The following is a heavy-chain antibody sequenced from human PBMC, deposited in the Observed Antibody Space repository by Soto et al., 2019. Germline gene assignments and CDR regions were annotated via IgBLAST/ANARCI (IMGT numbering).Heavy chain of an antibody. CDR2: ISSSSSYI. Sequence: GGSLRLSCAASGFTFSSYSMNWVRQAPGKGLEWVSSISSSSSYIYYADSVKGRFTISRDNAKNSLYLQMNSLRAEDTAVYYCAKQISYCGGDCYSPFDLWGQGTLVTVSS. CDR3: AKQISYCGGDCYSPFDL. J-gene: IGHJ4*02. CDR1: GFTFSSYS. V-gene: IGHV3-21*01. D-gene: IGHD2-21*02.